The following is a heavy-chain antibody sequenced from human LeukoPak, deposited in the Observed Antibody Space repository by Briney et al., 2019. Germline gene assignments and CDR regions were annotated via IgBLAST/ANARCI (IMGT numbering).Heavy chain of an antibody. CDR1: GGSISSSNW. J-gene: IGHJ4*02. Sequence: SGTLSLTCAVSGGSISSSNWWSWVRQPPGKGLEWIGEIYHSGSTNYNPSLKSRVTISVDTSKSQFSLKLNSVTAADTAVYYCGRIAAAAIADYWGQGTLVTVSS. CDR2: IYHSGST. CDR3: GRIAAAAIADY. V-gene: IGHV4-4*02. D-gene: IGHD6-13*01.